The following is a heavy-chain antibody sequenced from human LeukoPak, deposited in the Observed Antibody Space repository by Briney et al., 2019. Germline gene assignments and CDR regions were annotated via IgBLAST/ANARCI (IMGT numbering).Heavy chain of an antibody. CDR1: GYTFTSCG. D-gene: IGHD6-19*01. CDR2: ISAYNGNT. CDR3: ARVLGSSGWYVGHEYFQH. J-gene: IGHJ1*01. Sequence: ASVKVSCKASGYTFTSCGISWVRQAPGQGLEWMGWISAYNGNTNYAQKLQGRVTMTTDTSTSTAYMELRSLRSDDTAVYYCARVLGSSGWYVGHEYFQHWGQGTLVTVSS. V-gene: IGHV1-18*01.